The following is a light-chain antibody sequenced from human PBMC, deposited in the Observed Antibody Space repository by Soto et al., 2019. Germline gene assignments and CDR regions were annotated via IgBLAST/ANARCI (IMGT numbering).Light chain of an antibody. CDR3: QSYDSSLSGSV. CDR2: GNT. Sequence: QSVLTQPPSVSGAPGQRVTISCTGNSSNIGAGYDVHWYQQLLGTAPKLLIYGNTNRPSGVPDRFSGSKSGTSASLAITGLQAEDEADYYCQSYDSSLSGSVFGGGTKLTVL. J-gene: IGLJ2*01. V-gene: IGLV1-40*01. CDR1: SSNIGAGYD.